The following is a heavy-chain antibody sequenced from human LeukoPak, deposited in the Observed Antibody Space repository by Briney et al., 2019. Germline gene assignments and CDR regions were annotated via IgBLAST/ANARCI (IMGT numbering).Heavy chain of an antibody. Sequence: TSQTLSLTCTVSGGSISSGTYLWPWIRQPAGKGLEWIGRIYTTGSTNYNPSLKSRVTMSTDTSKNHFSLKLSSVTAADTAVYYCARVTTGGYYNCWGQGTLVTVSS. CDR3: ARVTTGGYYNC. CDR2: IYTTGST. V-gene: IGHV4-61*02. J-gene: IGHJ4*02. CDR1: GGSISSGTYL. D-gene: IGHD3-22*01.